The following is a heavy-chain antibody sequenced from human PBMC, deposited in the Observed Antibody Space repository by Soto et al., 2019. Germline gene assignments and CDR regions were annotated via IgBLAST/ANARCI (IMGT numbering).Heavy chain of an antibody. CDR3: AKLGSGYYTGLYFDF. D-gene: IGHD3-3*01. Sequence: EVQLVESGGALVQRGGSLRLSCAASGFSFGDYWMSWVRQAPGKGLEWVAHMKKDGSEKYYVDSVKGRFTVSRDNTKNSLYLQMNSLRAEDTAVYYCAKLGSGYYTGLYFDFWGQGTLVRVSS. V-gene: IGHV3-7*03. CDR2: MKKDGSEK. J-gene: IGHJ4*02. CDR1: GFSFGDYW.